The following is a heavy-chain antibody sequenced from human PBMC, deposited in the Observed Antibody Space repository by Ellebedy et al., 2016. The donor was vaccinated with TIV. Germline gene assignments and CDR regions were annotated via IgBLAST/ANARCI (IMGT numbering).Heavy chain of an antibody. J-gene: IGHJ4*02. D-gene: IGHD6-19*01. CDR2: ISAYNGNT. CDR3: ATIAVAGTDDY. V-gene: IGHV1-18*04. CDR1: GYTFTSYG. Sequence: ASVKVSXXASGYTFTSYGIRWVRQAPGQGLEWMGWISAYNGNTNYAQKLQGRVTMTTDTSTSTAYMELRSLRSDDTAVYYCATIAVAGTDDYWGQGTLVTVSS.